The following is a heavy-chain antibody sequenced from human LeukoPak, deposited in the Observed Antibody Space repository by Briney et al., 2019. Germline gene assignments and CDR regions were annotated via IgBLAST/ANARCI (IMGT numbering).Heavy chain of an antibody. CDR3: VTVPLYGMDV. D-gene: IGHD2-8*02. CDR1: GFTFSRYG. CDR2: IWYDGSNK. V-gene: IGHV3-33*01. J-gene: IGHJ6*02. Sequence: GGSLRLSCAASGFTFSRYGMRWVRQAAGKGLEWVAIIWYDGSNKYYADSVKGRFTISRDNSKNTLYLQMNSLRDEDTAVYYCVTVPLYGMDVWGQGTTVTVSS.